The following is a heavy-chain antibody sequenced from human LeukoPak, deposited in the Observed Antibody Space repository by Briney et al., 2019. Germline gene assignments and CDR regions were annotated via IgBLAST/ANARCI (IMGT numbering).Heavy chain of an antibody. CDR2: IIYSGST. Sequence: KPSESLSLTCTVSGDSITNYYWSWIRQPPGKWLEWIGYIIYSGSTKYNPSLKSRVTISVDTSKNQFSLKLSSVTAADTAVYYCALGAVGTMSKAFDIWGQGAMVTVSS. CDR3: ALGAVGTMSKAFDI. CDR1: GDSITNYY. J-gene: IGHJ3*02. D-gene: IGHD6-13*01. V-gene: IGHV4-59*01.